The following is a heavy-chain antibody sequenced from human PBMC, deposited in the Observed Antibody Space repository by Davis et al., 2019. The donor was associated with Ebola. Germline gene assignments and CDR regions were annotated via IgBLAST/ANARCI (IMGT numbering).Heavy chain of an antibody. Sequence: GESLKISCAASGFTVSSNYMSWVRQAPGKGLEWVSVIYSGGSTYYADSVKGRFTISRDNSKNTLYLQMNSLRAEDTAVYYCAKLGYNWNGKYDYWGQGTLVTVSS. D-gene: IGHD1-20*01. CDR3: AKLGYNWNGKYDY. CDR2: IYSGGST. J-gene: IGHJ4*02. V-gene: IGHV3-53*01. CDR1: GFTVSSNY.